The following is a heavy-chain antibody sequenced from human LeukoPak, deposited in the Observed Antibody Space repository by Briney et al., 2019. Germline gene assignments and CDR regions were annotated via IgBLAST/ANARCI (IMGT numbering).Heavy chain of an antibody. D-gene: IGHD3-10*01. CDR2: IDPSDSYT. CDR1: GYTFTNYW. V-gene: IGHV5-10-1*01. Sequence: PGESLKISCKGSGYTFTNYWIIWVRQMPGKGLEWMGRIDPSDSYTNYSPSFQGHVTISADKSISTAYLQWSSLKASDTAMYYCARVGHYGSESYYTTGFDYWGQGTLVTVSS. CDR3: ARVGHYGSESYYTTGFDY. J-gene: IGHJ4*02.